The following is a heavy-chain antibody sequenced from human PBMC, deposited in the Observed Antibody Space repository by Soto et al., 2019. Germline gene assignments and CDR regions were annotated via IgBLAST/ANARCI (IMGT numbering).Heavy chain of an antibody. CDR1: GYTFTSYA. V-gene: IGHV1-3*01. CDR3: GRDDSGYSGSHYIDYFNY. J-gene: IGHJ4*01. CDR2: INAGNGNT. D-gene: IGHD1-26*01. Sequence: ASVKVSCKASGYTFTSYAMHWVRQAPGQRLEWMGWINAGNGNTKYSQKFQGRVTITRDTSASTAYMELNSLTSEDTALYYCGRDDSGYSGSHYIDYFNYWGQGTLVTVSS.